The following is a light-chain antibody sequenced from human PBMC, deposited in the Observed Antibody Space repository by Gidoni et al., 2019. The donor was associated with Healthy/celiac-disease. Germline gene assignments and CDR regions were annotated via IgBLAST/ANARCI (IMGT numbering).Light chain of an antibody. CDR2: AAS. Sequence: DFQMTQPPSSLSASVGDRVTITCRASQSFSSYLNWYQQKPGKAPKLLIYAASSLQSGVPSRFSGSGSGTDFTLTISSLQPEDFATYYCQQSYSTPPYTFGQXTKLEIK. CDR3: QQSYSTPPYT. V-gene: IGKV1-39*01. CDR1: QSFSSY. J-gene: IGKJ2*01.